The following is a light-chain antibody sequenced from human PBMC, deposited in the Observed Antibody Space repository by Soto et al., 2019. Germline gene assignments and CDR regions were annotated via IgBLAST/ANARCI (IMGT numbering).Light chain of an antibody. CDR2: DAS. CDR3: QQYNSYSPWT. J-gene: IGKJ1*01. Sequence: DIQMTQSPSTLSACVGDRVTITCRASQSISSWLAWYQQKPGKAPKLLIYDASSLESGVPSRFSGSGSGTEFTLTISSLQPDGFATYYCQQYNSYSPWTFGQGTKVEIK. CDR1: QSISSW. V-gene: IGKV1-5*01.